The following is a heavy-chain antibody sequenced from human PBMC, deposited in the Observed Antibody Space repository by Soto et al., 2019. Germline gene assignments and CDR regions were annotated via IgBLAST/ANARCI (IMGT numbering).Heavy chain of an antibody. D-gene: IGHD6-25*01. J-gene: IGHJ6*02. CDR1: GGSISSYY. Sequence: SETLSLTCTVSGGSISSYYWSWIRQPPGKGLEWIGDIYYSGSTHYNPSLKSRISMSVDTSKNQFSLKLNSVTAADTSVYYCARRVLTGYHNYGLDVWGQGTTVTVSS. CDR3: ARRVLTGYHNYGLDV. CDR2: IYYSGST. V-gene: IGHV4-59*12.